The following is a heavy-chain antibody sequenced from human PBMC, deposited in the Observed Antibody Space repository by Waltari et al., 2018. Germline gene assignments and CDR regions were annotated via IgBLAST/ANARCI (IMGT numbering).Heavy chain of an antibody. D-gene: IGHD7-27*01. CDR2: IYWDDDK. CDR1: GFPLSPSGVG. CDR3: AHRGTGDAFDI. Sequence: QITLKESGPTLVKPTQTLTLTCTFSGFPLSPSGVGWGWIRQPPGKALEWLALIYWDDDKRYSPSLKSRLTITKDTSKNQVVLTMTNMDPVDTATYFCAHRGTGDAFDIWGQGTMVTVSS. J-gene: IGHJ3*02. V-gene: IGHV2-5*02.